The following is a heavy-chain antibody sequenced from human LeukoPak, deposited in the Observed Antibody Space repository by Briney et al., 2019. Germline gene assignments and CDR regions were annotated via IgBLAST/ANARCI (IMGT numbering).Heavy chain of an antibody. D-gene: IGHD2/OR15-2a*01. V-gene: IGHV3-48*02. CDR3: VRDSSFAFDY. Sequence: GGSLRLSCAASGFTFGSYSMNWVRQAPGKGLEWLSYIWDSSRITYRADSVKGRFTISRDNAKSSLYLQMNSLRDEDTAVYYCVRDSSFAFDYWGQGILVTVSS. CDR1: GFTFGSYS. J-gene: IGHJ4*02. CDR2: IWDSSRIT.